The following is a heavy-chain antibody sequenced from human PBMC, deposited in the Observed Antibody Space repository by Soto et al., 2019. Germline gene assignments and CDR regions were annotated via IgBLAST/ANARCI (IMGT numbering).Heavy chain of an antibody. J-gene: IGHJ5*02. CDR1: GGSISSSSYY. V-gene: IGHV4-39*01. D-gene: IGHD3-9*01. Sequence: SETLSLTCTVSGGSISSSSYYWGWIRQPPGKGLEWIGSIYYSGSTYYNPSLKSRVTISVDTSKNQFSLKLSSVTAADTAVYYCASNKPLYSDFLTGYPPPKNWSDPWGQETLVTVPS. CDR2: IYYSGST. CDR3: ASNKPLYSDFLTGYPPPKNWSDP.